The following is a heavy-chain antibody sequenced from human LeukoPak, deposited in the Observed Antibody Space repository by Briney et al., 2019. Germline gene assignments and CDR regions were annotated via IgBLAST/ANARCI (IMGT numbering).Heavy chain of an antibody. CDR3: ASSYVLFYYFDY. CDR1: GFTFSRYA. Sequence: GSLRLSCAASGFTFSRYAMTWVRQPPGKGLEWIGSIYYSGSTYYNPSLKSRVTISVDTSKNQFSLKLSSVTAADTAVYYCASSYVLFYYFDYWGQGTLVTVSS. V-gene: IGHV4-39*01. D-gene: IGHD3-16*01. J-gene: IGHJ4*02. CDR2: IYYSGST.